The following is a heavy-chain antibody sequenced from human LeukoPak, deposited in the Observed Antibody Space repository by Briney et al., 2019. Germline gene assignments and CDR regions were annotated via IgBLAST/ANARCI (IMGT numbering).Heavy chain of an antibody. CDR3: ARDLAPINYDFWSGYYRNAFDI. V-gene: IGHV3-66*02. J-gene: IGHJ3*02. D-gene: IGHD3-3*01. CDR1: GFTVSSNY. CDR2: IYSGGST. Sequence: GGSLRLSCAASGFTVSSNYMSWVRQAPGKGLEWVSVIYSGGSTYYADSVKGRFTISGDNSKNTLYLQMNSLRAEDTAVYYCARDLAPINYDFWSGYYRNAFDIWGQGTTVTVSS.